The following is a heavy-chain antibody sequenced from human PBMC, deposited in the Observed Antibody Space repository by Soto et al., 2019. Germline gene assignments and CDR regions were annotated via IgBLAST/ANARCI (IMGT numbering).Heavy chain of an antibody. J-gene: IGHJ4*02. D-gene: IGHD3-22*01. Sequence: SVKVSCKASGGTFSSYAISWVRQAPGQGLEWMGGIIPIFGTANYAQKFQGRVTITADESTSTAYMELSSLRSEDTAVYYCAGSSTYYYDSSGYSCDYWGQGTLVTVSS. V-gene: IGHV1-69*13. CDR2: IIPIFGTA. CDR3: AGSSTYYYDSSGYSCDY. CDR1: GGTFSSYA.